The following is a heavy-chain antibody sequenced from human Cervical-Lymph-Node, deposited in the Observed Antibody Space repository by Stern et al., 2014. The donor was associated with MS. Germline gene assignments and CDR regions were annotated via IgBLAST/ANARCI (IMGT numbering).Heavy chain of an antibody. CDR2: INHSGGTT. CDR3: AREKRDCSGGSCYSRDDY. Sequence: QVQLVQSGAEVKKPGASVKVSCKASGYTFTSYYMHWVRQAPGQGLEWMGIINHSGGTTNHAQKFQGRVTMTRDTSTSTVYMELSSLRSEDTAVYYCAREKRDCSGGSCYSRDDYWGQGTLVTVSS. D-gene: IGHD2-15*01. CDR1: GYTFTSYY. V-gene: IGHV1-46*03. J-gene: IGHJ4*02.